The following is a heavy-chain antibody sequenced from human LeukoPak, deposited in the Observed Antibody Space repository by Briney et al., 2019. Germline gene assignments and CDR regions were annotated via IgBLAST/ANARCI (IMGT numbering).Heavy chain of an antibody. J-gene: IGHJ4*02. CDR3: ASGYDFWSGPDY. CDR1: GFTFSSYA. D-gene: IGHD3-3*01. V-gene: IGHV3-23*01. CDR2: ISGSGGST. Sequence: GGSLRLSCAASGFTFSSYAMSWVRQAPGKGLEWVSAISGSGGSTYYADSVKGRFTISRDNSKSTLYLQMNSLRAEDTALYYCASGYDFWSGPDYWGQGTLVTVSS.